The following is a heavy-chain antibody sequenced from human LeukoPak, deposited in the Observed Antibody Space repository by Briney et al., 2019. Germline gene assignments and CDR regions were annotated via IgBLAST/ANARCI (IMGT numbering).Heavy chain of an antibody. Sequence: ASVKVSCKASGYTFACYYMHCVRQAPGQGLEWMGWINPNSGGTNYAQKFQGRVTMTRDTSISTAYMELSRLRSDDTAVYYCANEGVATTSFDYWGQGTLVTVSS. J-gene: IGHJ4*02. CDR3: ANEGVATTSFDY. CDR2: INPNSGGT. CDR1: GYTFACYY. V-gene: IGHV1-2*02. D-gene: IGHD5-24*01.